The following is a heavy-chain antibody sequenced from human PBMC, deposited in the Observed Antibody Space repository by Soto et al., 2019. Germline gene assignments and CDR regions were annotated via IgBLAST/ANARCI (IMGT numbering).Heavy chain of an antibody. CDR2: IYYSGST. CDR3: ARHVLRYFDWSVDY. Sequence: SETLSLTCTVSGGSISSGGYYWSWIRQHPGKGLEWIGYIYYSGSTYYNPSLKSRVTISVDTSKNQFSLKLSSVTAADTAVYYCARHVLRYFDWSVDYWGQGTPVTVSS. CDR1: GGSISSGGYY. D-gene: IGHD3-9*01. J-gene: IGHJ4*02. V-gene: IGHV4-31*03.